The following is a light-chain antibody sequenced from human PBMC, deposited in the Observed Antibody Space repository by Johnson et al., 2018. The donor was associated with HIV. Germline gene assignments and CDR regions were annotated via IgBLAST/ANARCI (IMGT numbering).Light chain of an antibody. CDR3: GAWDSGLTAGV. Sequence: QSVLTQPPSVSAAPGQKVTISCSGSTSNIGNNYVSWYQQLPGTAPKLLIYENNKRPSGIPDRFSGSKSGTSATLGITGLQTGDEADDYCGAWDSGLTAGVFGTGPKATVL. V-gene: IGLV1-51*02. CDR1: TSNIGNNY. J-gene: IGLJ1*01. CDR2: ENN.